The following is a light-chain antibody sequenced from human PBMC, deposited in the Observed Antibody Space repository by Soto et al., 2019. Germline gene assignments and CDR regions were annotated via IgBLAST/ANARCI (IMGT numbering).Light chain of an antibody. J-gene: IGKJ2*01. CDR3: MQGTHWPPYT. V-gene: IGKV2-30*01. Sequence: DVVMTQSPLSLPVTLGQPASISCRSSQSLAYIDGNTYLNWIQQRHGQSPRRLIFKVSNRDSGVPDRFSGSGSGTDFTPKISGVEAEDVGVYYCMQGTHWPPYTYVQRTKLEIK. CDR2: KVS. CDR1: QSLAYIDGNTY.